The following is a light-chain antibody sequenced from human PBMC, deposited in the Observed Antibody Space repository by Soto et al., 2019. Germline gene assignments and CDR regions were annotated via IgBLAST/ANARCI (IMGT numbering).Light chain of an antibody. CDR2: AAS. CDR1: QSISRY. J-gene: IGKJ4*01. CDR3: QQSYSSPLT. V-gene: IGKV1-39*01. Sequence: DLQMTQSPSSLSASVGDRVMITCRTSQSISRYLNWYQQKPGQAPKLLIFAASSLQSGVPSRFSGSGSGTDFTLTISSLQPEDFTTYYCQQSYSSPLTFGGGTKVEVK.